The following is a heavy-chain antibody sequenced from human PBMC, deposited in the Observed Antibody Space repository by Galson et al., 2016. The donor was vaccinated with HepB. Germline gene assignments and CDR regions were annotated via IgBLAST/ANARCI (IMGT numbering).Heavy chain of an antibody. CDR1: GFTFSSYA. CDR3: AKDKEWRKDTAMVDAFDI. Sequence: SLRLSCAASGFTFSSYAMSWVRQAPGKGLECVSVISGSGGSTYSADSVKGRFTISRYNSKNTLYLQMSSLRADDTAVYYCAKDKEWRKDTAMVDAFDIWGQGTMVTVSS. CDR2: ISGSGGST. J-gene: IGHJ3*02. V-gene: IGHV3-23*01. D-gene: IGHD5-18*01.